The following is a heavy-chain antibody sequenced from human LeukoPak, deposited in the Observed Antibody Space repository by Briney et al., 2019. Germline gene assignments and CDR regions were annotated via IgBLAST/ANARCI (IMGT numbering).Heavy chain of an antibody. D-gene: IGHD6-13*01. CDR2: INPNSGGT. V-gene: IGHV1-2*02. CDR3: ARDLFVQQKLSFDP. Sequence: ASVKVSCKASGYTFTGYYMHWVRQAPGQGLEWMGWINPNSGGTNYAQKFQGRVTMTRDTSISTAYMELSRLRSDDTAVYYCARDLFVQQKLSFDPWGQGTLVTVSS. CDR1: GYTFTGYY. J-gene: IGHJ5*02.